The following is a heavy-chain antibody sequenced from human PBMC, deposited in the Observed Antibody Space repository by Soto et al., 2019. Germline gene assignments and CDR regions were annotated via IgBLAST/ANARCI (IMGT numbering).Heavy chain of an antibody. J-gene: IGHJ4*02. Sequence: SLRLSCESSVCTFSSFAMTCVRHSPGKWLEWVSAISPGTGNTYYADSVKGRFTISRDNSKNTLYLQMNTVRAEDTAVYYCAKCVTHCYLQICGPATLGTGSS. CDR1: VCTFSSFA. CDR2: ISPGTGNT. V-gene: IGHV3-23*01. CDR3: AKCVTHCYLQI. D-gene: IGHD2-21*02.